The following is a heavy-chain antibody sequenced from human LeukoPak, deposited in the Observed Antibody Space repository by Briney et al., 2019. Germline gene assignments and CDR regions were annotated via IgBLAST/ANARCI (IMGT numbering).Heavy chain of an antibody. J-gene: IGHJ5*02. V-gene: IGHV4-61*02. CDR1: GGSISSGSYY. CDR2: IYTSGST. Sequence: PSETLSLTCTVSGGSISSGSYYWSWIRQPAGKGLEWIGRIYTSGSTNYNPSLKSRVTKSVDTSKNQFSLKLSSVTAADTAVYYCARGMATILAWFDPWGQGTLVTVSS. D-gene: IGHD5-24*01. CDR3: ARGMATILAWFDP.